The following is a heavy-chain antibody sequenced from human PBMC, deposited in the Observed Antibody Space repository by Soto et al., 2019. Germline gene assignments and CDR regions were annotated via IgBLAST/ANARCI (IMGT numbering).Heavy chain of an antibody. CDR2: INHSGST. CDR3: ASKPGIAAAATQRGGYFYYYGMDV. D-gene: IGHD6-13*01. CDR1: GGSFSGYY. V-gene: IGHV4-34*01. Sequence: SETLSLTCAVYGGSFSGYYWSWIRQPPGKGLEWIGEINHSGSTNYNPSLKSRVTISVDTSKNQFSLKLSSVTAADTAVYYCASKPGIAAAATQRGGYFYYYGMDVWGQGTTVTVSS. J-gene: IGHJ6*02.